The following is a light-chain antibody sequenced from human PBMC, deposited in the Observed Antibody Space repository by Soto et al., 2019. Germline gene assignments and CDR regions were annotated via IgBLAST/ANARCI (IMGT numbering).Light chain of an antibody. CDR2: TAD. CDR1: SSNIGSNY. Sequence: QSVLTQPPSASGAPGQTVTISCSGRSSNIGSNYVYWYQQLPETAPRLLLYTADQRPSGIPDRFSGSKSGTSASLAISGLRSEDEADYYCAAWDDILSGLVFGGGTKVTVL. J-gene: IGLJ2*01. V-gene: IGLV1-47*01. CDR3: AAWDDILSGLV.